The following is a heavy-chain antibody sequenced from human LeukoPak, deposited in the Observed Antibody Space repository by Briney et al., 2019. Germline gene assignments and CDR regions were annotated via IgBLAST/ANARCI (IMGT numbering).Heavy chain of an antibody. CDR3: ARRGAFRRNTTRYYMDV. V-gene: IGHV4-30-4*01. J-gene: IGHJ6*03. CDR2: IYYSGST. D-gene: IGHD1-1*01. CDR1: GGSISSGDYY. Sequence: PSQTLSLTCTVSGGSISSGDYYWSWIRQPPGKGLEWIGYIYYSGSTYYNPSLKSRVTISVDTSKNQFSLKLSSVTAADTAVYYCARRGAFRRNTTRYYMDVWGEGTTVTVSS.